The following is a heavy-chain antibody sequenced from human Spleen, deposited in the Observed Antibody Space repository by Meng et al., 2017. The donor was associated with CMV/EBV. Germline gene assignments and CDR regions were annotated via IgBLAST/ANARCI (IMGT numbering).Heavy chain of an antibody. Sequence: GESLKISCAGSGFTFSNYWMSWVRQAPGKGLEWLANIKEDGSEKHDVDSVRGRFTISRDNAKNSLYLQMNSLRAEDTAVYYCVRDQYCSSTSCYWLDPWGQGTLVTVSS. V-gene: IGHV3-7*01. CDR1: GFTFSNYW. CDR3: VRDQYCSSTSCYWLDP. CDR2: IKEDGSEK. D-gene: IGHD2-2*01. J-gene: IGHJ5*02.